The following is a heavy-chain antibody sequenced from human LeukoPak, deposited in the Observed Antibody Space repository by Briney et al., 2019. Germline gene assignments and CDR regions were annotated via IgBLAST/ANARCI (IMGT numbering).Heavy chain of an antibody. CDR1: GFTFSSYA. Sequence: PGGSLRLSCAASGFTFSSYAMSWVRQAPGKGLEWVSAICGSGGSTYYADSVKGRFTISRDNSKNTLYLQMNSLRAEDTAVYYCAKPGYYYDSSGYYLDYWGQGTLVTVSS. V-gene: IGHV3-23*01. CDR3: AKPGYYYDSSGYYLDY. D-gene: IGHD3-22*01. J-gene: IGHJ4*02. CDR2: ICGSGGST.